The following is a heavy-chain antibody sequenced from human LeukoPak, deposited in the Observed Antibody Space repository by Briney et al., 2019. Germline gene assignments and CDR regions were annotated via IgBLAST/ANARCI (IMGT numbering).Heavy chain of an antibody. J-gene: IGHJ3*02. D-gene: IGHD5-18*01. V-gene: IGHV3-15*01. CDR1: RFTFTNAW. CDR3: TTEGYTYGYHSFDI. CDR2: IKSKTSGGTT. Sequence: PGGSQTLSCGPSRFTFTNAWMSWARHAPGKWLEWLGCIKSKTSGGTTDYAAAVKGRFAISREDSKNTLYLQMNSLKTEDAGVYYCTTEGYTYGYHSFDIWGQGTMVTVSS.